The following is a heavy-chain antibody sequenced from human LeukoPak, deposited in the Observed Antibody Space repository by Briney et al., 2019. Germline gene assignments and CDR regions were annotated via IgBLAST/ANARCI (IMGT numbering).Heavy chain of an antibody. CDR1: GASISSYY. Sequence: KASETLSLICTVSGASISSYYWSWIPQPPGKGLEWLGYIYYSGSTNHNPSLKSRATISVDTSKNQFSLKLSSVTAADTAVYYCARGYSPFDYWGQGTLVPVSS. V-gene: IGHV4-59*08. J-gene: IGHJ4*02. D-gene: IGHD3-22*01. CDR3: ARGYSPFDY. CDR2: IYYSGST.